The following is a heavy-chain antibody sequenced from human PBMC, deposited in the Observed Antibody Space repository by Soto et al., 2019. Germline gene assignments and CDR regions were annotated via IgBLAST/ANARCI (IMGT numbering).Heavy chain of an antibody. CDR3: ARDSSGWDRYYGMDV. CDR2: ISSSSSYI. D-gene: IGHD6-19*01. CDR1: GFTFSSYS. Sequence: GGSLRLSCAASGFTFSSYSMNWVRQAPGKGLEWVSSISSSSSYIYYADSVKGRFTISRDNAKNSLYLQMNSLRAEDTAVYYCARDSSGWDRYYGMDVWGQGTTVTVSS. J-gene: IGHJ6*02. V-gene: IGHV3-21*01.